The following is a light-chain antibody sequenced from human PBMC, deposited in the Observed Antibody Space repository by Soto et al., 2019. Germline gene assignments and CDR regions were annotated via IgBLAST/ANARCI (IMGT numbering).Light chain of an antibody. V-gene: IGKV3-15*01. J-gene: IGKJ1*01. CDR3: QQYNTWLWT. Sequence: EVVMTQSPATLSVSPGERATLSCRASQSVNANLAWYQQKPGQAPRLLIHGASNRATGIPARFRGSGFGTEFILTISSLQYEDFAVYYCQQYNTWLWTFGQGTKVEI. CDR2: GAS. CDR1: QSVNAN.